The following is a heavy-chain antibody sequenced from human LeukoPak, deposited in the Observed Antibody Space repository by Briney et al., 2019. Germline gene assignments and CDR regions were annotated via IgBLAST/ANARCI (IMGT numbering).Heavy chain of an antibody. CDR3: ARGATVPSPFDY. V-gene: IGHV1-18*01. J-gene: IGHJ4*02. Sequence: SVKVSCKASGYTFTRYGITWVRQAPGQGPEWMGWISAYNGNTKYAQKLQGRVTMTTDTSTSTAYMELRSLRSDDTAIYYCARGATVPSPFDYWGQGTLVTVSS. D-gene: IGHD4-17*01. CDR1: GYTFTRYG. CDR2: ISAYNGNT.